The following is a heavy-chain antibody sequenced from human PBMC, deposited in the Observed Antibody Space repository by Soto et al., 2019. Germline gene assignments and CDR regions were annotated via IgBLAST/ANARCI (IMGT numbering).Heavy chain of an antibody. J-gene: IGHJ5*02. V-gene: IGHV4-59*02. CDR1: GASVSNGY. CDR2: MYFGGSF. D-gene: IGHD3-22*01. Sequence: QMQLQASGPGLVKPSETLSLTCNVSGASVSNGYWCWIRQPPGKALEWIGFMYFGGSFNYNPSLTSRATISVETSKNQFSMKLTSVTASDTAVYYCARSYYDSTGFAVDPWGQGTLVTVSS. CDR3: ARSYYDSTGFAVDP.